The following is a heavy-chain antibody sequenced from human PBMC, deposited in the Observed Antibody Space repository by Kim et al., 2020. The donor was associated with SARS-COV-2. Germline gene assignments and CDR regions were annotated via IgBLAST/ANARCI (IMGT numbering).Heavy chain of an antibody. Sequence: GGSLRLSCAASGFIFSSYWMSWVRQAPGKGLEWVANIDLNGGEKYYVDSVKGRFTISRDNAKNSLYLQMNSLRADDTAVYYCTRDSPAAKGDYWGQGTLV. D-gene: IGHD6-13*01. CDR1: GFIFSSYW. CDR2: IDLNGGEK. CDR3: TRDSPAAKGDY. V-gene: IGHV3-7*03. J-gene: IGHJ4*02.